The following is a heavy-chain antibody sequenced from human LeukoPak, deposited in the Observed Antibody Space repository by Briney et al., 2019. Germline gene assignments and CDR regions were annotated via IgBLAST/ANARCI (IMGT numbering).Heavy chain of an antibody. CDR3: ARGDYGGDYFDY. CDR1: GFTFSDHY. CDR2: ISSGSTYT. J-gene: IGHJ4*02. D-gene: IGHD4-23*01. Sequence: GGSLRLSCEVSGFTFSDHYMSWIRQAPGKRLEWVSYISSGSTYTNYADSVEGRFTISRDNAKNSLYLQMKSLRAEDTAVYYCARGDYGGDYFDYWGQGTLVTVSS. V-gene: IGHV3-11*05.